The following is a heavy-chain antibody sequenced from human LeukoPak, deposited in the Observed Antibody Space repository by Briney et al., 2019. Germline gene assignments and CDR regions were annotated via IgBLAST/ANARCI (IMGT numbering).Heavy chain of an antibody. CDR3: ARSPPSDYGMDV. J-gene: IGHJ6*02. Sequence: ASVKVSCKASGYTFTSYYMHWVRQAPGPGLEWMGIINPSGGSTSYAQKFQGRVTMTRDTSISTAYMELSRLRSDDTAVYYCARSPPSDYGMDVWGQGTTVTVSS. CDR1: GYTFTSYY. CDR2: INPSGGST. V-gene: IGHV1-46*01.